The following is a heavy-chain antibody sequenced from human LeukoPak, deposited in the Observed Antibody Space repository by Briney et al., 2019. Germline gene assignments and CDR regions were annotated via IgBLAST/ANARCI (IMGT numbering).Heavy chain of an antibody. CDR2: ISGSGGST. CDR1: GFTFSSYG. CDR3: AKDNSVLLWFGELPSLGRHINWFDP. Sequence: GGTLRLSCAASGFTFSSYGMSWVRQAPGKGLEWVSAISGSGGSTYYADSVKGRFTISRDNSKNTLYLQMNSLRAEDTAVYYCAKDNSVLLWFGELPSLGRHINWFDPWGQGTLVTVSS. V-gene: IGHV3-23*01. J-gene: IGHJ5*02. D-gene: IGHD3-10*01.